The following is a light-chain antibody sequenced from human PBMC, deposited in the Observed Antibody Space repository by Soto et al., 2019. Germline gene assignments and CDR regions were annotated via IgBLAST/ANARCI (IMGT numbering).Light chain of an antibody. Sequence: EIVMTQSPATLSVSPGERATLSCRASQSVRSNIAWYQQKPGQARRLLIYGASTRATGIPARFSGSGSGTEFTLTISSLQSEDFAVYSCQHYNNWPLLTFGGGTKVEIK. V-gene: IGKV3-15*01. CDR2: GAS. J-gene: IGKJ4*01. CDR1: QSVRSN. CDR3: QHYNNWPLLT.